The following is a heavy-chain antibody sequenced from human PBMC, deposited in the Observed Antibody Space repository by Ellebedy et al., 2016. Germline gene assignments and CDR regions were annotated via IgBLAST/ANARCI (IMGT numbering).Heavy chain of an antibody. CDR2: TFPGDSDT. V-gene: IGHV5-51*01. CDR1: GYNFATDW. J-gene: IGHJ4*02. CDR3: ASGIPQRDFDS. Sequence: GESLKISCKGSGYNFATDWIGWVRQMPGKGLEWMGITFPGDSDTRYSPSFQGQVTMSAYKSISTAYLQWRSLKASDTAMYYCASGIPQRDFDSWGQGTLVTVSS. D-gene: IGHD2-21*01.